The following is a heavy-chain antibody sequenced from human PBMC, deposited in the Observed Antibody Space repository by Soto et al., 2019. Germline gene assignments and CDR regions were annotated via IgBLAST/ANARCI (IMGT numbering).Heavy chain of an antibody. J-gene: IGHJ4*02. V-gene: IGHV1-69*01. CDR1: VRTFSSHG. D-gene: IGHD3-22*01. CDR2: IIPIFGTA. CDR3: EREAADDSSGYLND. Sequence: VSVSRKYAVRTFSSHGIIRVRRAPGQGLEWRGGIIPIFGTANYAQKFQGRVTLTADESTSTAYMELSSQRSEDTAGDYCEREAADDSSGYLNDWGLATLVTFS.